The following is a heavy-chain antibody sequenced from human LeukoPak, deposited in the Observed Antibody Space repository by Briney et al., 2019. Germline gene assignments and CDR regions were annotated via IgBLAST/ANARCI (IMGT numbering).Heavy chain of an antibody. D-gene: IGHD3-3*01. V-gene: IGHV1-46*01. Sequence: GASVKVSCKASGYTFTSYYMHWVRQAPGQGLEWMGIINPSGGSTSYAQKFQGRGTMTRDTSTSRVYMALSSLRSEDTAVYYCARDLRRYDFWSGCYNRKDYYYMDVWGKGTTVTVSS. CDR1: GYTFTSYY. J-gene: IGHJ6*03. CDR3: ARDLRRYDFWSGCYNRKDYYYMDV. CDR2: INPSGGST.